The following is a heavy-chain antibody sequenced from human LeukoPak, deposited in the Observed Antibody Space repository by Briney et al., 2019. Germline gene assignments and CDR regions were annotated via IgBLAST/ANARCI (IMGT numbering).Heavy chain of an antibody. J-gene: IGHJ6*02. CDR3: AKVGLVQGYSGMDV. D-gene: IGHD6-13*01. V-gene: IGHV3-30*04. CDR2: ISYDGGNK. CDR1: GFTFSSYA. Sequence: GGSLRLSCAASGFTFSSYAMYWVRQAPGKGLEWVTVISYDGGNKYYADSVKGRFTISRDNSKNTLYLQMNSLRAEDTAVYYCAKVGLVQGYSGMDVWGQGTTVTVSS.